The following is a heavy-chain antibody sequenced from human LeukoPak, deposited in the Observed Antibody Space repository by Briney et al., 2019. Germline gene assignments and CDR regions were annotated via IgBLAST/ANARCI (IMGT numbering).Heavy chain of an antibody. CDR1: GGTFSSYA. Sequence: SVKVSCKASGGTFSSYAISWVRQAPGQGLEWMGGIIPIFGTANYAQKFQGRVTITTDESTSTAYMELSSLRSEDTAVYYCASTFRDTIFGVIITWYFQHWGQGTLVTVSS. V-gene: IGHV1-69*05. CDR3: ASTFRDTIFGVIITWYFQH. J-gene: IGHJ1*01. CDR2: IIPIFGTA. D-gene: IGHD3-3*01.